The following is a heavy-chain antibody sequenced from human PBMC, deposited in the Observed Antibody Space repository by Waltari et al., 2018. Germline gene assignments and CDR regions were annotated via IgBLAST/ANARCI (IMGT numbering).Heavy chain of an antibody. D-gene: IGHD1-7*01. V-gene: IGHV1-8*01. J-gene: IGHJ3*02. CDR1: GYTFTSYD. CDR2: MNPNMGNT. Sequence: QVQLVQSGAEVKKPGASVKVSCKASGYTFTSYDINWVRQATGQGLEWMGGMNPNMGNTGDAQKFQGRVTMTRNTSISTAYMELSSLRSEDTAVYYCARSGANYGAFDIWGQGTMVTVSS. CDR3: ARSGANYGAFDI.